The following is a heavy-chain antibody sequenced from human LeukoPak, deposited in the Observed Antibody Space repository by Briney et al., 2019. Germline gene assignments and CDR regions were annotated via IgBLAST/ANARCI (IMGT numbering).Heavy chain of an antibody. CDR3: ARARYYYDSSGHAAFDI. J-gene: IGHJ3*02. CDR1: GLAFSNYA. V-gene: IGHV3-30*04. D-gene: IGHD3-22*01. CDR2: VSYDGGSE. Sequence: PGRSLRLSCAASGLAFSNYAMHWVRQAPGKGLEWVAVVSYDGGSEYYSDSVKGRFTISRDNSKNTLYLHVNSLRAEDTAVYYCARARYYYDSSGHAAFDIWGQGTMVTVSS.